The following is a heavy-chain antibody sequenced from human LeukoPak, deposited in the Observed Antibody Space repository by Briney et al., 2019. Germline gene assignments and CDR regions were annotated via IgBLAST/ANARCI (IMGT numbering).Heavy chain of an antibody. J-gene: IGHJ4*02. V-gene: IGHV4-39*01. Sequence: SETLSLTCTVSGGSISSSSYYWGWIRQPPGKGLEWIGSIYYSGSTYYNPSLKSRVTISVDTSKNQFSLKLSSVTAADTAVYYCARHAPNYYDSSGYYYVYFYYWGQATLVTVSS. CDR1: GGSISSSSYY. CDR2: IYYSGST. CDR3: ARHAPNYYDSSGYYYVYFYY. D-gene: IGHD3-22*01.